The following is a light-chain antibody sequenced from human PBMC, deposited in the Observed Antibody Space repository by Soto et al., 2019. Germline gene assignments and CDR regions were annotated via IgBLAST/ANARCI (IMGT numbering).Light chain of an antibody. Sequence: EIVLTQSPDTLSLSPGESATLSCRASQSVSRYLAWYQQKPGQAPRLLIYDASNRATGIPARFSGSGSGTDFTLTISSLEPEDFAVYHCQQRSNWPITFGQGTRLEIK. V-gene: IGKV3-11*01. CDR2: DAS. J-gene: IGKJ5*01. CDR1: QSVSRY. CDR3: QQRSNWPIT.